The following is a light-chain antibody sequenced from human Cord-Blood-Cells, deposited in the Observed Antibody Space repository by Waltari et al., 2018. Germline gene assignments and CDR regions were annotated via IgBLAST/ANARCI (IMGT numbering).Light chain of an antibody. CDR1: QSISSW. CDR3: QQYNSYSPWT. J-gene: IGKJ1*01. Sequence: DIQMTQSPSTLSASVGDRVTITCRARQSISSWLAWYQQKPGKAPELLIYDASSLESGVPSRFSGSGSGTEFTLTISSLQADDFATYYCQQYNSYSPWTFGQGTKVEIK. V-gene: IGKV1-5*01. CDR2: DAS.